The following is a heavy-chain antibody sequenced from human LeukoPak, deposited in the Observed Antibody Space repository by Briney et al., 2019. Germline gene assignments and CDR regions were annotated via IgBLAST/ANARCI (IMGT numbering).Heavy chain of an antibody. J-gene: IGHJ4*02. Sequence: GGSLRLSCVASGFTFNTYNIHWVRQAPGKALEWVSTISSSSDNYKYYADSVKGRFTISRDNAKNSLYLQMNSLGAEDTAVYFCARGTNWSPLDFDFWGQGTQVTVSS. CDR1: GFTFNTYN. CDR3: ARGTNWSPLDFDF. CDR2: ISSSSDNYK. D-gene: IGHD1-20*01. V-gene: IGHV3-21*01.